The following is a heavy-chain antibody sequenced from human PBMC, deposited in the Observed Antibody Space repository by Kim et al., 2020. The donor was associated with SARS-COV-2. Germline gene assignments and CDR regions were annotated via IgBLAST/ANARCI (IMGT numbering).Heavy chain of an antibody. J-gene: IGHJ4*02. CDR2: IHFSGGT. Sequence: SETLSLTCLVSGASISTSIYYWGWIRQPPGQGLEWIGTIHFSGGTYYSPSLKSRVSMSVDTSQNQFSLRLSSVTAADTAVYYCATSLIPEYFFDYWGRGSVVTVLS. CDR1: GASISTSIYY. V-gene: IGHV4-39*01. CDR3: ATSLIPEYFFDY.